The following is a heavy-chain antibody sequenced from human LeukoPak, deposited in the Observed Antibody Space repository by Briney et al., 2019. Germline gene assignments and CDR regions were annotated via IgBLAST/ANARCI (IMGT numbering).Heavy chain of an antibody. CDR2: IYHSGST. Sequence: PSETLSLTCTVSGGSISSSSYYWGWVRQPPGKGLEWIGEIYHSGSTNYNPSLKSRVTISVDKSKNQFSLKLSSVTAADTAVYYCARRNRAIVVVDAFDIWGQGTMVTVSS. V-gene: IGHV4-39*07. D-gene: IGHD3-22*01. CDR1: GGSISSSSYY. J-gene: IGHJ3*02. CDR3: ARRNRAIVVVDAFDI.